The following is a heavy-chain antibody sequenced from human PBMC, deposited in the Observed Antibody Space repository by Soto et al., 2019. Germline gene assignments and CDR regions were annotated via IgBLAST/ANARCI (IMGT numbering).Heavy chain of an antibody. J-gene: IGHJ6*02. CDR1: GYSFTSYW. Sequence: GESLKISCKGSGYSFTSYWISWVRQMPGKGLAWIGRIDPSDSYTNYSPSFQGHVTISADKSISTAYLQWSSLKASDTAMYYCARRDYYGSGCYYVKAPYYYGMYVWGQGTTVTVS. V-gene: IGHV5-10-1*01. D-gene: IGHD3-10*01. CDR3: ARRDYYGSGCYYVKAPYYYGMYV. CDR2: IDPSDSYT.